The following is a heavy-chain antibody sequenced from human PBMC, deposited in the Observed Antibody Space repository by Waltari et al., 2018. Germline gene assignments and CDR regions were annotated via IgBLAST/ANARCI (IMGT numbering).Heavy chain of an antibody. V-gene: IGHV4-59*08. J-gene: IGHJ4*02. Sequence: QVQLQESGPGLVKPPETLSLTCTVPGSSVRCYYWTWIRQTPGEGLVWIGYINYSGNANYNPSLKSRATISLDTSKNQFSLKLTSVTAADTAVYYCATEDSPMATDYWGQGALVTVSS. CDR1: GSSVRCYY. CDR3: ATEDSPMATDY. D-gene: IGHD2-15*01. CDR2: INYSGNA.